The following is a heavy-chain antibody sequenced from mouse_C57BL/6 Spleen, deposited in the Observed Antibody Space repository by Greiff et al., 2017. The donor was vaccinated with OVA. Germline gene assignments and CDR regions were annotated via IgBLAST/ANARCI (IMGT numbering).Heavy chain of an antibody. Sequence: QVQLQQSGPELVKPGASVKISCKASGYAFSSSWMNWVKQRPGKGLEWIGRIYPGDGDTNYNGKFKGKATLTADKSSSTAYMQLSSLTSEDSAVYFCARDPYYGSSSYAMDYWGQGTSVTVSS. CDR3: ARDPYYGSSSYAMDY. D-gene: IGHD1-1*01. CDR2: IYPGDGDT. V-gene: IGHV1-82*01. CDR1: GYAFSSSW. J-gene: IGHJ4*01.